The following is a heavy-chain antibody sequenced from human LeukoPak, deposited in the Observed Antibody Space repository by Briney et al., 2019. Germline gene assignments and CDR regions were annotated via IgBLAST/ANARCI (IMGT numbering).Heavy chain of an antibody. CDR1: GFTFSSSW. D-gene: IGHD6-19*01. CDR2: IKQDGSQK. CDR3: LRVQWLALDVFNI. V-gene: IGHV3-7*01. Sequence: GESLRLSCAASGFTFSSSWMGWVRQAPGKGLQWVANIKQDGSQKYYVDSVKGRFTISRDNTKNSLYLQMDSLRAEDTAVYYCLRVQWLALDVFNIWGQGTMVTVSS. J-gene: IGHJ3*02.